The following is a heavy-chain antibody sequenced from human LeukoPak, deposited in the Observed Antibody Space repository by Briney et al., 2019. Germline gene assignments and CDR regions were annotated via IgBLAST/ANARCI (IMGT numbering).Heavy chain of an antibody. J-gene: IGHJ4*02. Sequence: SETLSLTCAVYGGSFSGYYWSWIRQPPGKGLEWIGEINHSGSTNYNPSLKSRVTISVDTSKNQFSLKLSSVTAADTAVYYCAGVPMVRGVKPFWGQGTLVTVSS. CDR2: INHSGST. V-gene: IGHV4-34*01. CDR1: GGSFSGYY. D-gene: IGHD3-10*01. CDR3: AGVPMVRGVKPF.